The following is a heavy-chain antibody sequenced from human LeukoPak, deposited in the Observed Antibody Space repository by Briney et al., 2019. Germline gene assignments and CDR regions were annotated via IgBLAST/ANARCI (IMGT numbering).Heavy chain of an antibody. V-gene: IGHV1-18*04. CDR2: ISAYNGNT. D-gene: IGHD3-10*01. CDR3: ARVVTMVRGVIDVYMDV. Sequence: GASVKVSCKASGYTFTGYYMHWVRQAPGQGLEWMGWISAYNGNTNYAQKLQGRVTMTTDTSTSTAYMELRSLRSDDTAVYYCARVVTMVRGVIDVYMDVWGKGTTVTVSS. CDR1: GYTFTGYY. J-gene: IGHJ6*03.